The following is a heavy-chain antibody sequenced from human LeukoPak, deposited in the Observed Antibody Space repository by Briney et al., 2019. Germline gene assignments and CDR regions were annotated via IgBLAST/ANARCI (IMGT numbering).Heavy chain of an antibody. CDR1: GFSLRTGGVG. CDR3: AHRLLTMIVVSAGPFDY. J-gene: IGHJ4*02. CDR2: IYWDDDK. V-gene: IGHV2-5*02. Sequence: SGPTLVKPTQTLTLTCTFSGFSLRTGGVGVGWIRQPPGKALEWLALIYWDDDKRYSPSLKSRLTITKDTSKNQVVLTMTNMDPVDTATYYCAHRLLTMIVVSAGPFDYWGQGTLVTVSS. D-gene: IGHD3-22*01.